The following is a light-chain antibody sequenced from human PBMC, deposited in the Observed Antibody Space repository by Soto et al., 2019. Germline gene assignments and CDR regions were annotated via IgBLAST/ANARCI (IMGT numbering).Light chain of an antibody. J-gene: IGKJ1*01. CDR2: EAS. Sequence: IHMTQSPSSLSASVGDRVTITCRASQSINSHLAWYQQKPGKVPQLLIYEASILQSGVPSRFSGSGSGTDFTLTISSLQSEDFAVYYCQQYNNWPRGTFGQGTKVDIK. CDR3: QQYNNWPRGT. V-gene: IGKV1D-13*01. CDR1: QSINSH.